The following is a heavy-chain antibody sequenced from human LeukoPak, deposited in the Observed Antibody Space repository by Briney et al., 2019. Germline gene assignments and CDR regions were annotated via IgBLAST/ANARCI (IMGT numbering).Heavy chain of an antibody. D-gene: IGHD5-18*01. Sequence: GGSLRLSCAASGFTFSDYGMHWVRQPPGKGLEWVGVIWNGGSIKYYQNSVNGRLHISRENYKNTLYMQMNSLRGEDTAVYYCEREVLVYTAMVGFDPWGEGTLVSVSS. V-gene: IGHV3-33*01. CDR2: IWNGGSIK. J-gene: IGHJ5*02. CDR1: GFTFSDYG. CDR3: EREVLVYTAMVGFDP.